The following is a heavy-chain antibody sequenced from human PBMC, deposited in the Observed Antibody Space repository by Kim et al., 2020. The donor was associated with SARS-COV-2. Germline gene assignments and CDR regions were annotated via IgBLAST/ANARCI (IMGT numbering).Heavy chain of an antibody. D-gene: IGHD2-15*01. V-gene: IGHV3-23*01. CDR1: GFTFSSYA. J-gene: IGHJ4*02. CDR2: IGGSGYHT. CDR3: AKDTGSRSFDY. Sequence: GGSLRLSCAASGFTFSSYAMNWVRQAPGKGLEWVSVIGGSGYHTYYADSVKGRFTISRDNSKNTLFLQMNSLRAKDTAIYYCAKDTGSRSFDYWGQGTLLTVSS.